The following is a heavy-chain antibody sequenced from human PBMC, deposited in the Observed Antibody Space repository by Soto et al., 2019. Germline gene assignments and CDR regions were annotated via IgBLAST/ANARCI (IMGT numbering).Heavy chain of an antibody. J-gene: IGHJ6*02. CDR1: GYIFSIYW. D-gene: IGHD2-2*02. CDR3: ARGIGGFCISTSCYTPNYYYYGMDV. V-gene: IGHV5-51*01. Sequence: GESLKISCKASGYIFSIYWIGWVRQMPGKGLEWMGIIYPGDSDTRYSPSFQGQTTISADKSISTAYLQWSSLKASDTAMYYCARGIGGFCISTSCYTPNYYYYGMDVWGQGTTVTVS. CDR2: IYPGDSDT.